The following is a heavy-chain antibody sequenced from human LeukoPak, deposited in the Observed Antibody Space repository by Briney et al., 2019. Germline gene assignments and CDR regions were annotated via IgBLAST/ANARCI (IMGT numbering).Heavy chain of an antibody. V-gene: IGHV3-23*01. D-gene: IGHD3-10*01. CDR3: AKIAVRRPGGDY. CDR1: GFTFSTSA. J-gene: IGHJ4*02. CDR2: ISYNT. Sequence: QPGRSLRLSCAASGFTFSTSAMTWVRQAPGKGLEWVSSISYNTYYADSVKGRFTISKDNSKHTLYLQMNSLRAEDTALYYCAKIAVRRPGGDYWGQGTLVTVSS.